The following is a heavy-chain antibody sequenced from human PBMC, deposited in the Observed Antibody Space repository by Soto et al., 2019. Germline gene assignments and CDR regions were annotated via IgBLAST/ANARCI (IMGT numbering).Heavy chain of an antibody. CDR3: ARSIVVVTALDY. V-gene: IGHV1-3*01. CDR1: GYTFXSYA. J-gene: IGHJ4*02. D-gene: IGHD2-21*02. Sequence: VSVKVSCKASGYTFXSYAMHWVRQAPGQRLEWMGWINAGNGNTKYSQKFQGRVTITRDTSASTAYMELSSLRSEDTAVYYCARSIVVVTALDYWGQGTLVTVSS. CDR2: INAGNGNT.